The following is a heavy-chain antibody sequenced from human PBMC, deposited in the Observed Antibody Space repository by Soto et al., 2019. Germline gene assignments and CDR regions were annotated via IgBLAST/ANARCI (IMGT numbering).Heavy chain of an antibody. CDR1: GYTFSGYA. CDR2: INPNTGGT. V-gene: IGHV1-2*06. CDR3: ARSRLAKQYYDINGFYNFYGMDV. D-gene: IGHD3-22*01. Sequence: QVQLVQSGSEVKKPGASLKVSCKASGYTFSGYAVHWVRRAPGQGLEWMGRINPNTGGTNYAQKFQGRDTVTRDASISTAYLERSSLKSDDTAVYFCARSRLAKQYYDINGFYNFYGMDVWGQGTTVTVSS. J-gene: IGHJ6*02.